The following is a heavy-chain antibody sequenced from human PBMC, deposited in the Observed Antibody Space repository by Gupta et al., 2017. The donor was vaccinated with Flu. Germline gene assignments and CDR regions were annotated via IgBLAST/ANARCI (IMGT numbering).Heavy chain of an antibody. D-gene: IGHD2/OR15-2a*01. CDR2: IKSIDDGGTT. J-gene: IGHJ3*02. CDR3: TTDLSGGYAFDI. Sequence: EVQLVESGGGLVKPGGSLRLSCAASGFTFINAYMSWVRQAPGKGLDWVGRIKSIDDGGTTDYAAPVKGRFTISRDDSRNTLYLQMHSLKTEDTAVYYCTTDLSGGYAFDIWGQGTGVTVSS. V-gene: IGHV3-15*01. CDR1: GFTFINAY.